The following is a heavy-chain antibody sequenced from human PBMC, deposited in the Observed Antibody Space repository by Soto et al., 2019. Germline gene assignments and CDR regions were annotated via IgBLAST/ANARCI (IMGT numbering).Heavy chain of an antibody. CDR3: ARGALGSGSYYYYYHYMDV. J-gene: IGHJ6*03. Sequence: SETLSLTCTVSGGSISSYYWSWIRQPPGKGLEWIGYIYYSGSTNYNPSLKSRVTISVDTSKNQFSLKLSSVTAADTAVYYCARGALGSGSYYYYYHYMDVWGKGTTVTVSS. D-gene: IGHD1-26*01. V-gene: IGHV4-59*01. CDR1: GGSISSYY. CDR2: IYYSGST.